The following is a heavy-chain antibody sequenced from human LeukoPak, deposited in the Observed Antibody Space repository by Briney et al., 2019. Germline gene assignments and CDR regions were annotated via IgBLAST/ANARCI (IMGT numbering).Heavy chain of an antibody. V-gene: IGHV4-34*01. CDR2: INHSGST. CDR3: ARVVVVVVAAAHYYYYGMDV. Sequence: SETLSLTCAVYGGSFSGYYWSWIRQPPGKGLEWIGEINHSGSTNYNPSLKSRVTISVDTSKNQFSLKLSPVTAADTAVYYCARVVVVVVAAAHYYYYGMDVWGQGTTVTVSS. CDR1: GGSFSGYY. D-gene: IGHD2-15*01. J-gene: IGHJ6*02.